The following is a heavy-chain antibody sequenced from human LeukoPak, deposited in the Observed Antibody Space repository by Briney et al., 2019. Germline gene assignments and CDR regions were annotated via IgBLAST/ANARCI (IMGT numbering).Heavy chain of an antibody. CDR1: GGSFRGYY. J-gene: IGHJ5*02. D-gene: IGHD4-17*01. V-gene: IGHV4-34*01. CDR3: AKRTVTTFRWFDP. Sequence: SETLSLTCAVYGGSFRGYYWSWLRQPPGKGLEWIGEINHSGSTNYNPSLKSRVTISVDTSKNQFSLKLSSVTAADTAWYYCAKRTVTTFRWFDPWGQGTLVTVSS. CDR2: INHSGST.